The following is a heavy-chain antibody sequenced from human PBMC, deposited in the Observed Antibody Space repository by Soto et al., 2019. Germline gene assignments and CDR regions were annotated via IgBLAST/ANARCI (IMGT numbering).Heavy chain of an antibody. D-gene: IGHD5-12*01. V-gene: IGHV1-8*01. CDR1: GYTFTSYD. J-gene: IGHJ4*02. CDR3: ARGLLEWLRLRLAVMTNFDY. CDR2: MNPNSGNT. Sequence: ASVKVSCKASGYTFTSYDINWVRQATGQGLEWMGWMNPNSGNTGYAQKFQGRVTMTRNTSISTAYMELSSLRSEDTAVYYCARGLLEWLRLRLAVMTNFDYWGQGTLVTVSS.